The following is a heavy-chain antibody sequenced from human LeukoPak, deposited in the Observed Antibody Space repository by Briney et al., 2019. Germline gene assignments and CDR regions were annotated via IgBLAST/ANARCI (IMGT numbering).Heavy chain of an antibody. V-gene: IGHV3-21*01. J-gene: IGHJ4*02. D-gene: IGHD4-11*01. Sequence: GGSLRLSCAASGFTFSSYSMNWVRQAPGKGLEWVSSISSSSGYIYYADSVKGRFTISRDNAKNSLYLQMNSLRAEDTAVYYCARHGGTRVTLVQVYYFDYWGQGTLVTVSS. CDR2: ISSSSGYI. CDR1: GFTFSSYS. CDR3: ARHGGTRVTLVQVYYFDY.